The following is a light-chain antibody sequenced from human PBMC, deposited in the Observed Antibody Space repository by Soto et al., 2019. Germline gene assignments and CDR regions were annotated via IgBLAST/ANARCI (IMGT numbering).Light chain of an antibody. V-gene: IGKV4-1*01. CDR3: QQYYGTTQS. Sequence: DIVMTQSPVALTVSLGERATINCKSSQSVLYSPNNKNYLAWYQQKPGQPPKLLIYWASTRESGVPDRFSVSGSGTDFTLTISNLQAEDVAVYYWQQYYGTTQSFGQGTKLEIK. J-gene: IGKJ2*01. CDR2: WAS. CDR1: QSVLYSPNNKNY.